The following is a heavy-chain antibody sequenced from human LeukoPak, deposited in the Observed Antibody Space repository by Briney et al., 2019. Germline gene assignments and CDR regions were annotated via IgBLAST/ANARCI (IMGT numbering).Heavy chain of an antibody. CDR3: AKEDCSHSQIDY. Sequence: GASLRLSCAASGFRFSDYAIHWVRQAPGKGLQLLAVISGDGSHQYYRDSVRDRFTISRDNSKNMVYLQMNRLSSEDTALYYCAKEDCSHSQIDYWGHGTLVTVS. CDR1: GFRFSDYA. V-gene: IGHV3-30*18. D-gene: IGHD2-15*01. J-gene: IGHJ4*01. CDR2: ISGDGSHQ.